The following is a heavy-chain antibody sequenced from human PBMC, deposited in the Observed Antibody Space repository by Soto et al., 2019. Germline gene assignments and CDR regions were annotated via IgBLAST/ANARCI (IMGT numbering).Heavy chain of an antibody. CDR1: GFTFSSYA. CDR2: ISGSGGST. Sequence: EVQLLESGGGLVQPGGSLRLSCAASGFTFSSYAMSWVRQAPGKGLEWVSAISGSGGSTYYADSVKGRFTISRDNSKNTLYLQMNSLRAEDTAVYYCAKEPMTTVTRRYHCYFDLWGRGTLVTVSS. CDR3: AKEPMTTVTRRYHCYFDL. V-gene: IGHV3-23*01. D-gene: IGHD4-17*01. J-gene: IGHJ2*01.